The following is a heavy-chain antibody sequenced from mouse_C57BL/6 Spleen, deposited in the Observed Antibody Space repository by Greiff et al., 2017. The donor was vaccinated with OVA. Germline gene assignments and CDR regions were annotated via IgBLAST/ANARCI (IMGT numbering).Heavy chain of an antibody. J-gene: IGHJ4*01. D-gene: IGHD1-1*01. V-gene: IGHV7-3*01. Sequence: EVKLMESGGGLVQPGGSLSLSCAASGFTFTDYYMSWVRQPPGKALEWLGFIRNKTNGYTTEYSASVKGRFTISRDNSQSILYLQMNALRAEDSATYYCARYWDYFYAMDYWGQGTSVTVSS. CDR1: GFTFTDYY. CDR2: IRNKTNGYTT. CDR3: ARYWDYFYAMDY.